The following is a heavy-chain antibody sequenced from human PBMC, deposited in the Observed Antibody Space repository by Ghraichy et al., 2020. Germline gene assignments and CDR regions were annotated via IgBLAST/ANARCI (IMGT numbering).Heavy chain of an antibody. J-gene: IGHJ4*02. V-gene: IGHV1-24*01. Sequence: ASVKVSCKVSGYTLTELSMHWVRQAPGKGLEWMGGFDPEDGETIYAQKFQGRVTMTEDTSTDTAYMELSSLRSEDTAVYYCATTVTMVPKYYFDYWGQGTLVTVSS. CDR1: GYTLTELS. CDR2: FDPEDGET. CDR3: ATTVTMVPKYYFDY. D-gene: IGHD4-17*01.